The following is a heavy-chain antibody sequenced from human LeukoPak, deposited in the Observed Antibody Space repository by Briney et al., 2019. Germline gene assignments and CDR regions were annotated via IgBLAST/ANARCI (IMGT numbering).Heavy chain of an antibody. D-gene: IGHD1-26*01. V-gene: IGHV3-74*01. CDR3: VRGEAHDS. J-gene: IGHJ4*02. Sequence: PPGRSLRLSCTASGFTFTSYWMQWVRQAPGKGLVWVSCINNDGSSTNYADSVKGRFTISRDNAKNTVYLQMDSLRTEDTAVYYCVRGEAHDSWGQGTLITVSS. CDR2: INNDGSST. CDR1: GFTFTSYW.